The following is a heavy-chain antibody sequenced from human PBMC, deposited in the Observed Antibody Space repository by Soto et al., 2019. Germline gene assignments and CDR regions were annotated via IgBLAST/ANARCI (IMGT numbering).Heavy chain of an antibody. D-gene: IGHD3-22*01. CDR1: GGSISRYY. V-gene: IGHV4-59*01. CDR3: ARHVEDSSEEPFDY. Sequence: PSETLSLTCTVSGGSISRYYWSWIRQPPGKGLEWIGYIYYSGSTNYNPSLKSRVTISVDTSKNQFSLKLSSVTAADTAVYYCARHVEDSSEEPFDYWGQGTLVTVSS. CDR2: IYYSGST. J-gene: IGHJ4*02.